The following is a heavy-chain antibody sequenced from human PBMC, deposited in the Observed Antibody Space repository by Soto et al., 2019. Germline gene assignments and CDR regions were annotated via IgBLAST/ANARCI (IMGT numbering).Heavy chain of an antibody. CDR2: IYYSGST. Sequence: SETLSLTCTVSGGSISSGGYYWSWIRQHPGKGLEWIGYIYYSGSTYYNPSLKSRVTISVDTSKNQFSLKLSSVTAADTAVYYCARERYSGYDYEVYWGQGTLVTVS. CDR3: ARERYSGYDYEVY. V-gene: IGHV4-31*03. CDR1: GGSISSGGYY. J-gene: IGHJ4*02. D-gene: IGHD5-12*01.